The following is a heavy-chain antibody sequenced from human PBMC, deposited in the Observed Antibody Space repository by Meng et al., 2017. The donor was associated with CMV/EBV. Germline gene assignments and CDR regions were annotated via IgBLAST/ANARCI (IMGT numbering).Heavy chain of an antibody. CDR3: ARVSYSSIGF. Sequence: LSCAASGFPFSDHYLRGVRRAPEKGLELISYIGGSGSPMYHADSVKGRFAISRDNAKNSLYLQMNSLRAEDTAVYYCARVSYSSIGFWGQGTLVTVSS. CDR1: GFPFSDHY. V-gene: IGHV3-11*01. J-gene: IGHJ4*02. CDR2: IGGSGSPM. D-gene: IGHD6-13*01.